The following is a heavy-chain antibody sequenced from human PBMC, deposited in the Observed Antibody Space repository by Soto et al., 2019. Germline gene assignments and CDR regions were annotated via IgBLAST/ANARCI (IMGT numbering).Heavy chain of an antibody. CDR1: GFTFSNYL. CDR3: SRWSEY. J-gene: IGHJ4*02. V-gene: IGHV3-74*01. D-gene: IGHD2-15*01. CDR2: VKGDGSGI. Sequence: EVPLVESGGAVVQPGGSLRLSCVASGFTFSNYLMHWFREAPGKGPEWVSRVKGDGSGITYAESVKGRFTISRDNAKNTLYLKMNSLRPEDTAIYYCSRWSEYWGQGTVVTVSS.